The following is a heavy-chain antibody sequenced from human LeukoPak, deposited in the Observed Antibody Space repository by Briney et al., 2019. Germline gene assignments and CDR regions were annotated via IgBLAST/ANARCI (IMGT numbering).Heavy chain of an antibody. CDR3: AREGPYDFWSGYYIFDY. Sequence: GGSLRLSCAASGFTFDDYGMSWVRQAPGKGLEWVSGINWNGGSTGYADSVKGRFTISGDNAKNSLYLQMNSLRAEDTALYYCAREGPYDFWSGYYIFDYWGQGTLVTVSS. CDR2: INWNGGST. V-gene: IGHV3-20*04. J-gene: IGHJ4*02. CDR1: GFTFDDYG. D-gene: IGHD3-3*01.